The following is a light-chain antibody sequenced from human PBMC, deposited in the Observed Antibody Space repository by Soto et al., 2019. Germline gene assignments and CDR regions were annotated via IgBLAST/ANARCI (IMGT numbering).Light chain of an antibody. V-gene: IGLV2-14*01. CDR3: SSYTSSSTLVV. Sequence: QSVLTQPASVSGSPGQSITISCTGTSSDVGGYNYVSWYQQHPGKVPKLMIYDVTNRPSGVSNRFSGSKSGNTASLTISGLQAEDEADYYSSSYTSSSTLVVFGGRTKLTVL. CDR1: SSDVGGYNY. J-gene: IGLJ2*01. CDR2: DVT.